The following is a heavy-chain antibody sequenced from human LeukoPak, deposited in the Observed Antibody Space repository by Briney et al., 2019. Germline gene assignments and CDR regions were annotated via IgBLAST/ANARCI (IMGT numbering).Heavy chain of an antibody. CDR3: ANDYGGNSGQAVAY. D-gene: IGHD4-23*01. Sequence: GGSLRLSCAASGFTFSSYGMHWVRQAPGKGLEWVAVISYDGSNKYYADSVKGRFTISRDNSKNTLYLQMNSLRAEDTAVYYCANDYGGNSGQAVAYWRQGTLVTVSS. CDR2: ISYDGSNK. J-gene: IGHJ4*02. V-gene: IGHV3-30*18. CDR1: GFTFSSYG.